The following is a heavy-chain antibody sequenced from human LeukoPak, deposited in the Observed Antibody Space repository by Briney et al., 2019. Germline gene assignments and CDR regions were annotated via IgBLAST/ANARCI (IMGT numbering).Heavy chain of an antibody. Sequence: SGTLSLTCTVSGGSISSYYWSWIRQPPGKGLEWVGYIYYSGSTNYNPSLKSRVTISVDTSKNQVSLKLSSVTAADTAVYYCARDSITSSWYAEDAFDIWGQGTMVTVSS. CDR2: IYYSGST. CDR3: ARDSITSSWYAEDAFDI. CDR1: GGSISSYY. V-gene: IGHV4-59*01. J-gene: IGHJ3*02. D-gene: IGHD6-13*01.